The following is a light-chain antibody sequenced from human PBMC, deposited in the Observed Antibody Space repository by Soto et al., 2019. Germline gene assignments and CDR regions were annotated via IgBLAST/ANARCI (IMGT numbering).Light chain of an antibody. Sequence: DIQMTQSPSSLSASVGDRVTITCRASQNIASYLNWYQQKPGKAPKLLMETASSLQSGVPSRFSGSRSGTDFTLTINSLQPEDFATYYCQHSYTFPVTFGQGTRLEIK. V-gene: IGKV1-39*01. CDR2: TAS. CDR3: QHSYTFPVT. CDR1: QNIASY. J-gene: IGKJ5*01.